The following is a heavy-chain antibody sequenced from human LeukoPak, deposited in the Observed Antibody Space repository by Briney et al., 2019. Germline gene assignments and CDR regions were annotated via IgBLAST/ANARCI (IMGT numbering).Heavy chain of an antibody. CDR2: ISSSSRYI. CDR1: GFTLSSYS. Sequence: GGSLRLSCAASGFTLSSYSMNWVRQAPGKGLVWVSSISSSSRYIYYADSVKGRFTISRDNAKNSVYLQMNSLRAEDTAVYYCARDPSYGGYDNWGQGTLVTVSS. D-gene: IGHD5-12*01. V-gene: IGHV3-21*01. J-gene: IGHJ4*02. CDR3: ARDPSYGGYDN.